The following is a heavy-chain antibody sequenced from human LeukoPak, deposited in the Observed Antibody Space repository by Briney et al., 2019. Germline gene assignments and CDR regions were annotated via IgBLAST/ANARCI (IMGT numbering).Heavy chain of an antibody. Sequence: VASVKVSCKASGYTFTGYYMHWVRQAPGQGLEWMGWINPNSGGTNYAQKFQSRVTMTRDTSISTAYIELSRLRSDDTAVYYCARVSLDYYDSSGFDYWGQGTLVTVSS. CDR1: GYTFTGYY. V-gene: IGHV1-2*02. J-gene: IGHJ4*02. CDR2: INPNSGGT. CDR3: ARVSLDYYDSSGFDY. D-gene: IGHD3-22*01.